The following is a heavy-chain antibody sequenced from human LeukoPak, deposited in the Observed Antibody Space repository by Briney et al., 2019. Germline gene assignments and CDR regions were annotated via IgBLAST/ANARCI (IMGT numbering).Heavy chain of an antibody. J-gene: IGHJ4*02. CDR1: GFTFSSYA. CDR3: ARDRGVAGPTTVDY. CDR2: ISYDGSNK. V-gene: IGHV3-30-3*01. D-gene: IGHD2-15*01. Sequence: PGRSLRLSCAASGFTFSSYAMHWVRQAPGKGLEWVAVISYDGSNKYYADSVRGRFTISRDNAKNTLYLQLNSLRAEDTAVYYCARDRGVAGPTTVDYWGQGTLVTVSS.